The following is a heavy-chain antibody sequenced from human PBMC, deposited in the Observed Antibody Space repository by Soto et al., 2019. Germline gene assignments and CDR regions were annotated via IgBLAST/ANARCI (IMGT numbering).Heavy chain of an antibody. J-gene: IGHJ6*02. D-gene: IGHD3-3*01. CDR2: ISYDGSNK. CDR3: AKVGPLSGYDFWSGYRAYYYYYYGMDV. V-gene: IGHV3-30*18. CDR1: GFTFSSYG. Sequence: SLRLSCAASGFTFSSYGMHWVRQAPGKGLAWVAVISYDGSNKYYADSVKGRFTISRDNSKNTLYLQMNSLRAEDTAVYYCAKVGPLSGYDFWSGYRAYYYYYYGMDVWGQGTTVTVSS.